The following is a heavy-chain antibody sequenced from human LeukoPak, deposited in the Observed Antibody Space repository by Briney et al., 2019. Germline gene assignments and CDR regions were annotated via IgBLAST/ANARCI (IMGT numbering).Heavy chain of an antibody. CDR3: ASPWYGSVEDILGFGY. CDR1: GFTFRNYA. J-gene: IGHJ4*02. CDR2: ISFDGSNNK. Sequence: GGSLRLSCAGSGFTFRNYAMHWVRQAPGKGLEWVAVISFDGSNNKYYADSVKGRFIISRDNSKNTLYIQMNSLRAEDTAAYYCASPWYGSVEDILGFGYWGQGTLVTVSS. V-gene: IGHV3-30*03. D-gene: IGHD3-10*01.